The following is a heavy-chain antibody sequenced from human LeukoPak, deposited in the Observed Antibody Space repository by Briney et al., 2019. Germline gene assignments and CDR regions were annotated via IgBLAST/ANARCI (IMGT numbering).Heavy chain of an antibody. J-gene: IGHJ4*02. CDR3: AKDDSGSSFTFDY. D-gene: IGHD1-26*01. CDR2: ISYDGSNK. Sequence: QPGGSLLLSCAASGFTFSSYGMHRVRQAPGKGLEWVAVISYDGSNKYYADSVKGRFTISRDNSKNTLYLQMNSLRAEDTAVYYCAKDDSGSSFTFDYWGQGTLVTVSS. CDR1: GFTFSSYG. V-gene: IGHV3-30*18.